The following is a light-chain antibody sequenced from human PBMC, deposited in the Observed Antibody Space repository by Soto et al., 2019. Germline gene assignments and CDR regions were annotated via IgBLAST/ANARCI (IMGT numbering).Light chain of an antibody. V-gene: IGKV1-5*03. Sequence: DILMTQSPSTLSASVGDRVTITCRASQSISSWLAWYQQKPGKAPKLLIYQASSLETGVPSRFSGSGSGTQFTLTINSLQPDDFATYFCQQYNTYLFTFGPGTKVDIK. CDR1: QSISSW. CDR3: QQYNTYLFT. CDR2: QAS. J-gene: IGKJ3*01.